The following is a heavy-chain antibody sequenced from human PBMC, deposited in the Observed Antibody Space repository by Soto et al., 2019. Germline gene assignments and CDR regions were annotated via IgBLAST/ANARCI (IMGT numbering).Heavy chain of an antibody. D-gene: IGHD6-19*01. J-gene: IGHJ4*02. CDR3: ARRDIAPVAAFDY. Sequence: SETLSLPCAVSAYSISSGYFWGWIRQPPGKRLEWIGSTHHFGNPNYSPSLKRRDTITVVPTKNQFSLELSSVTAADQAVYYYARRDIAPVAAFDYWGQGTRFTVSS. CDR1: AYSISSGYF. V-gene: IGHV4-38-2*01. CDR2: THHFGNP.